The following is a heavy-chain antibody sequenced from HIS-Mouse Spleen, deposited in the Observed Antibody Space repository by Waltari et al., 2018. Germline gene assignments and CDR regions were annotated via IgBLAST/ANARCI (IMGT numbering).Heavy chain of an antibody. D-gene: IGHD6-13*01. CDR1: GFSLSTSGVG. J-gene: IGHJ1*01. Sequence: QITLKESGPTLVKPTQTLTLTCPFSGFSLSTSGVGVGWILQPPGKALEWLALIYWDDDKRYSPSLKSRLTITKDTSKNQVVLTMTNMDPVDTATYYCAHREFQQLGRYFQHWGQGTLVTVSS. CDR3: AHREFQQLGRYFQH. CDR2: IYWDDDK. V-gene: IGHV2-5*02.